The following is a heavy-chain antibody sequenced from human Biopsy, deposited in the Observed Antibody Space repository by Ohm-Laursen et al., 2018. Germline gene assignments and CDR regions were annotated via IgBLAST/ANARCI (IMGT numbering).Heavy chain of an antibody. CDR1: GFSFSDYH. Sequence: SLRLSCAASGFSFSDYHMRWIRQAPGRGLERVSYISGGGTIYYGDSMKGRVTISRDNAKNSLYLQMHSLTAEDTAVYYCARDTRWSPYSMDVWSQGTTVTVSS. CDR2: ISGGGTI. CDR3: ARDTRWSPYSMDV. J-gene: IGHJ6*02. V-gene: IGHV3-11*01. D-gene: IGHD4-23*01.